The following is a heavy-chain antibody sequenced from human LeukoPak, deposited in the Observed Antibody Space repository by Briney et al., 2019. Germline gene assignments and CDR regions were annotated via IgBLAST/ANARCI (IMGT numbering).Heavy chain of an antibody. Sequence: GWSLRLSCAASGFTFSSYAMSWVRQAPGKGLERVSSISGGGAVTYYADSVKGRFTISRDNSKNTVYLQMNSLRAEDTAVYYCAKEPRVATIEIFDYWGQGTLVTVSS. J-gene: IGHJ4*02. CDR2: ISGGGAVT. CDR1: GFTFSSYA. D-gene: IGHD5-12*01. CDR3: AKEPRVATIEIFDY. V-gene: IGHV3-23*01.